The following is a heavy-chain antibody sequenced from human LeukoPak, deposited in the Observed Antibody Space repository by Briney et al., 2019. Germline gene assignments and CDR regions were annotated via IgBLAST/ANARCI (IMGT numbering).Heavy chain of an antibody. Sequence: GGSLRLSCAASGFTFSGSALHWVRQASGKGLEWVGRIRSTANGYATAYAASVKGRFTISRDDSKNTAYLQMDSLKTEDTAVYYCTGDYYGSGSYADFDYWGQGTLVTVSS. V-gene: IGHV3-73*01. D-gene: IGHD3-10*01. CDR2: IRSTANGYAT. J-gene: IGHJ4*02. CDR3: TGDYYGSGSYADFDY. CDR1: GFTFSGSA.